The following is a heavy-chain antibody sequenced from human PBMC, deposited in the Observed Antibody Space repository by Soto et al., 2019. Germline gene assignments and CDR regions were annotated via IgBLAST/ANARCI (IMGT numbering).Heavy chain of an antibody. J-gene: IGHJ6*02. Sequence: QVQLVQSGAEVKKPGASVKVSCKASGYTFTSYGISWVRQAPGQGLEWMGWISAYNGNTNYAEKLQSRVTMTTNTSTSTANMALRSLRCDDKAVYYCARVPERLLWFGDYIYYYYNGMNVWGQGTTVTVS. D-gene: IGHD3-10*01. CDR3: ARVPERLLWFGDYIYYYYNGMNV. CDR2: ISAYNGNT. CDR1: GYTFTSYG. V-gene: IGHV1-18*01.